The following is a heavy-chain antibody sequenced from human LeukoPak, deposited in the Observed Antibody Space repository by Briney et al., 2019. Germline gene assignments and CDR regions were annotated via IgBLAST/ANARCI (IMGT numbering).Heavy chain of an antibody. D-gene: IGHD6-13*01. CDR2: ISYDGSNK. CDR1: GFTFSSYG. V-gene: IGHV3-30*03. J-gene: IGHJ4*02. CDR3: ARPGTAAGLYYFDY. Sequence: PGGSLRLSCAASGFTFSSYGMHWVRQAPGKGLEWVAGISYDGSNKYYADCVKGRFTISRDNSKTTLYLQMNSLRAEDTAVYYCARPGTAAGLYYFDYWGQGPLVAVSS.